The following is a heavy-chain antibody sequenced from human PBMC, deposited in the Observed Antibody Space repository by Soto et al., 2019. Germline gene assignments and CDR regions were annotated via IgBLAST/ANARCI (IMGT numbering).Heavy chain of an antibody. CDR2: ISGSGGST. Sequence: GGSLRLSCAASGFTFSSYAMSWVRQAPGKGLEWVSAISGSGGSTYYADSVKGRFTISRDNSKNTLYLQMNSLRAEDTAVYYCAKRVTPDGYYYYYYVMDVWGQGTTVTVSS. CDR1: GFTFSSYA. D-gene: IGHD4-4*01. CDR3: AKRVTPDGYYYYYYVMDV. V-gene: IGHV3-23*01. J-gene: IGHJ6*02.